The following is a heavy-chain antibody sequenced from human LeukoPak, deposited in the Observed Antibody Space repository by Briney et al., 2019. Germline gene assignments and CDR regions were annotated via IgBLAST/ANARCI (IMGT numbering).Heavy chain of an antibody. CDR1: GGSISSYY. Sequence: SETLSLTCTVPGGSISSYYWTWIPQPPGKGLEWLGRIYTSGSTNYNPSLRSRVTMSVDTSKNQFSLRLSSVTAADTAVYYCARDWGSSSWTKDAFDIWGQGTMVTVSS. D-gene: IGHD6-13*01. J-gene: IGHJ3*02. V-gene: IGHV4-4*07. CDR2: IYTSGST. CDR3: ARDWGSSSWTKDAFDI.